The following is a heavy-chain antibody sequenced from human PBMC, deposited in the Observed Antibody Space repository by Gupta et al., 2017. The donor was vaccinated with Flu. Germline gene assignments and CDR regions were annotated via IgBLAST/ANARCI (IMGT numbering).Heavy chain of an antibody. J-gene: IGHJ4*02. D-gene: IGHD4-17*01. V-gene: IGHV4-34*01. CDR1: GGSFSGYY. CDR2: INPGGDT. Sequence: QVQLKQWGAGLLKPSEPLSLTCAVYGGSFSGYYWRWIRQTPGKGLEWIGEINPGGDTNYNPSLRSRVTILIGASNNHFSLNLRSLTAADTAVYYCATHTVTGGYFDYWAQGTLVTVSS. CDR3: ATHTVTGGYFDY.